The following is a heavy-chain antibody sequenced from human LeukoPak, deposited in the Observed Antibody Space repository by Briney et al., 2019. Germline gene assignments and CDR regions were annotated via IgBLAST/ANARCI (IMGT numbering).Heavy chain of an antibody. V-gene: IGHV4-4*02. CDR3: ARADNYYNDWGLDY. CDR2: IYHSGST. Sequence: SETLSLTCAVSGGSISSSNWWSWVRQPPGKGLEWIGEIYHSGSTNYNPSLKSRVTISVDKSKNQFSLKLSSVTAADTAVYYCARADNYYNDWGLDYWAREPWSPSPQ. J-gene: IGHJ4*02. CDR1: GGSISSSNW. D-gene: IGHD7-27*01.